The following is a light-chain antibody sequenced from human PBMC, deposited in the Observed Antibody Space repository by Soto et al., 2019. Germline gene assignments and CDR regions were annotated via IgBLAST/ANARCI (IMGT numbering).Light chain of an antibody. Sequence: IVLTQSPGTLSLSPGEKATLSCRAGQSVTSRSLAWYQQKPGQAPRLLIYGASSRATGVPDRFSASGSGTDFTLTISRLEPEDFAVYYCQQYGRSPFTFGPGTKVDIK. CDR3: QQYGRSPFT. V-gene: IGKV3-20*01. CDR2: GAS. CDR1: QSVTSRS. J-gene: IGKJ3*01.